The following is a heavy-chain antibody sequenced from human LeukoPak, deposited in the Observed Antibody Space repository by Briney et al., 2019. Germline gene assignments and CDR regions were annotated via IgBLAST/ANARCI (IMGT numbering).Heavy chain of an antibody. CDR1: GGSISSGGYY. V-gene: IGHV4-31*03. Sequence: SKTLSLTCTVSGGSISSGGYYWSWIRQHPGKGLEWIGYIYYSGSTYYNPSLKSRVTISVDTSKNQFSLKLSSVTAADTAVYYCARGDFYYDSSGLQAAFDIWGQGTMVTVSS. J-gene: IGHJ3*02. D-gene: IGHD3-22*01. CDR2: IYYSGST. CDR3: ARGDFYYDSSGLQAAFDI.